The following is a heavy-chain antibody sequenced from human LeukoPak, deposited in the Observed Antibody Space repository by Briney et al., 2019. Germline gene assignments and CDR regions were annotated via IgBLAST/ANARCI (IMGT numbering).Heavy chain of an antibody. V-gene: IGHV3-53*01. D-gene: IGHD1-26*01. CDR2: IYSDGST. Sequence: PGGSLRLSCAASGGIVSGDFMSWVRQAPGKGLEWVSVIYSDGSTYYADSVKGRFTISRDNSKNTLDLQMTGLRAEDTAVYYCARERGRGRDSPWFDYWGQGTLVTVSS. CDR3: ARERGRGRDSPWFDY. J-gene: IGHJ4*02. CDR1: GGIVSGDF.